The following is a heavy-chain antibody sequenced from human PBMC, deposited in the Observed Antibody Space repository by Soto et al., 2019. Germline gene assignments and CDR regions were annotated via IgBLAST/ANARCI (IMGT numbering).Heavy chain of an antibody. CDR1: VYTFIPND. J-gene: IGHJ5*02. Sequence: SLQVSCQASVYTFIPNDLNWVRQASGQGLEWMGWMKPSTVASGSDPDFQGRITMTRDTATSTAYMELSSLKFEDTAVYYCARGGPAAGFDLWGQGYLVTVSS. CDR3: ARGGPAAGFDL. D-gene: IGHD6-13*01. V-gene: IGHV1-8*01. CDR2: MKPSTVAS.